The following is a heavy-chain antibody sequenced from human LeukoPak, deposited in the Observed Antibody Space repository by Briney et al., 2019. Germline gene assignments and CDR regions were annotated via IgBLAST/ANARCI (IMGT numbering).Heavy chain of an antibody. CDR1: GFTFSSYS. V-gene: IGHV3-48*04. J-gene: IGHJ4*02. CDR2: ISSSSSTI. D-gene: IGHD5-12*01. CDR3: AREGVGGYTEAFDY. Sequence: GRSLRLSCAASGFTFSSYSMNWVRQAPGKGLVGVSYISSSSSTIYYADSVKGRFTVSRDDAKNSLYLQMNSLRAEDTAVYYCAREGVGGYTEAFDYWGQGTLVTVSS.